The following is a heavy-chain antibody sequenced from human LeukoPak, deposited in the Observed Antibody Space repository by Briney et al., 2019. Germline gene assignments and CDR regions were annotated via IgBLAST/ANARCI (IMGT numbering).Heavy chain of an antibody. CDR3: AKESIAVAGADSFDM. V-gene: IGHV3-23*01. D-gene: IGHD6-13*01. CDR2: ISGSGDTT. CDR1: GFTFSSYA. Sequence: PGGSLRLSCAASGFTFSSYAMSWVRQAPGKGLEWVSPISGSGDTTYYADSVKGRFSISRDSSKNTLYLQMNSLRAEDTALYYCAKESIAVAGADSFDMWGQGTMVTVSS. J-gene: IGHJ3*02.